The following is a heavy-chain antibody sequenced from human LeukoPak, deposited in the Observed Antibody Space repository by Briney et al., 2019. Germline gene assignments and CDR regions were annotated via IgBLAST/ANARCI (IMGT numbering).Heavy chain of an antibody. D-gene: IGHD3-3*01. V-gene: IGHV4-34*01. CDR2: INHSGST. CDR3: ATGSGYGVFDY. J-gene: IGHJ4*02. Sequence: PSETLSLTYAVYGGSFSGYYWSWIRQPPGKGLEWIGEINHSGSTNYNPSLKSRVTISVDTSKNQFSLKLSSVTAADTAVYYCATGSGYGVFDYWGQGTLVTVSS. CDR1: GGSFSGYY.